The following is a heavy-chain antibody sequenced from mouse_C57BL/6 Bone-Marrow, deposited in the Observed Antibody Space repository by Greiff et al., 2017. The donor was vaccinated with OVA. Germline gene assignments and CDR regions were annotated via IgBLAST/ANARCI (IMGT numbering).Heavy chain of an antibody. CDR3: ARWGNWVLYYFDY. D-gene: IGHD4-1*01. CDR2: INPNNGGT. CDR1: GYTFTDYN. V-gene: IGHV1-22*01. Sequence: LVEPGASVKMSCKASGYTFTDYNMHWVKQSHGKSLERIGYINPNNGGTSYNQKFKGKATLTVNKSSSTAYMELRSLTSEDSAVYYCARWGNWVLYYFDYWGQGTTLTVSS. J-gene: IGHJ2*01.